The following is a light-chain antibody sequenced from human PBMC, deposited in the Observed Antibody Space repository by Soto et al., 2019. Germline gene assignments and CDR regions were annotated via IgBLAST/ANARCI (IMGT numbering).Light chain of an antibody. J-gene: IGLJ1*01. CDR1: SSDVGGYNY. Sequence: QSALTQPASVARSPGQSITISCSGTSSDVGGYNYVCWYQQHPGQAPKLMIYEVTNRPSGISNRFTGSKSGNTASLTISGLQAEDEADYYCSSYTTSSTFYVFGTGTKLTVL. CDR3: SSYTTSSTFYV. V-gene: IGLV2-14*01. CDR2: EVT.